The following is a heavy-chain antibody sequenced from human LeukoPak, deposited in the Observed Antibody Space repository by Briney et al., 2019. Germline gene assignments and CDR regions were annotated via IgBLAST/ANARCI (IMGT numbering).Heavy chain of an antibody. CDR3: AKVHHAMIVVGDYFDY. V-gene: IGHV3-30*18. D-gene: IGHD3-22*01. CDR1: GFTFSSYG. Sequence: GRSLRLSCAASGFTFSSYGMHWVRQAPGKGLEWVAVISYDRSNKYYADSVKGRFTISRDNSKNTLYLQMNSLRAEDTAVYYCAKVHHAMIVVGDYFDYWGQGTLVTVSS. CDR2: ISYDRSNK. J-gene: IGHJ4*02.